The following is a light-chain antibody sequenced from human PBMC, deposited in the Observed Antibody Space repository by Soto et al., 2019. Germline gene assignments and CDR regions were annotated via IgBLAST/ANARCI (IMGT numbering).Light chain of an antibody. Sequence: EIGMTQSPATLSVTPGERATLSCRASQSVSSSLAWYQHRPGLPPRLLIYDASTRATGIPARFSGSVSGTDFTLTISSVQSVDFAVYYCQQYNNWPLLTFGGGTKVEIK. CDR2: DAS. CDR1: QSVSSS. CDR3: QQYNNWPLLT. J-gene: IGKJ4*01. V-gene: IGKV3-15*01.